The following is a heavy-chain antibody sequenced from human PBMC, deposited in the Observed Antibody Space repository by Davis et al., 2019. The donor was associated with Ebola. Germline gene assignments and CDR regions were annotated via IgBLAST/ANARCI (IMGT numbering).Heavy chain of an antibody. V-gene: IGHV4-61*01. J-gene: IGHJ5*02. D-gene: IGHD2-2*01. CDR1: GGSVSSGSYY. CDR2: IYYSGST. CDR3: ARASIPAAMDPSFWFDP. Sequence: PGGSLRLSCTVSGGSVSSGSYYWSWIRQPPGKGLEWIGYIYYSGSTNYNPSLKSRVTISVDTSKNQFSLKLSSVTAADTAVYYCARASIPAAMDPSFWFDPWGQGTLVTVSS.